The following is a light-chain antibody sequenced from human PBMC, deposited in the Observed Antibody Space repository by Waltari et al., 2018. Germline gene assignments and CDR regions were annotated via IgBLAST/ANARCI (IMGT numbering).Light chain of an antibody. J-gene: IGKJ2*01. CDR1: QSVSSN. V-gene: IGKV3-15*01. Sequence: ELVMTQSPATLSVSPGERATLSCRASQSVSSNLAWYQQKPGQAPRLLIFGASTRATGIPARFSGSGSGTEFTLTISSLQSEDFATYYCQQSYNTPQTFGQGTKVEIK. CDR3: QQSYNTPQT. CDR2: GAS.